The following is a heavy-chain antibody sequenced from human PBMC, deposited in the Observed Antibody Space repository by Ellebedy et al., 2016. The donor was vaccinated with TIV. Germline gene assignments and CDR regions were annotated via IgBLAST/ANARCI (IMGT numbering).Heavy chain of an antibody. Sequence: MPSETLSLTCTVPGGSIRSSSYYWGWIRQPPGKGLEWMGSIYYSGSTYYNPSLESRVTISGDTSTNQFSLKLTSVPATDTGVYYCARARVVETRGFDYWGQGTLVTVSS. CDR2: IYYSGST. CDR1: GGSIRSSSYY. J-gene: IGHJ4*02. D-gene: IGHD2-15*01. V-gene: IGHV4-39*01. CDR3: ARARVVETRGFDY.